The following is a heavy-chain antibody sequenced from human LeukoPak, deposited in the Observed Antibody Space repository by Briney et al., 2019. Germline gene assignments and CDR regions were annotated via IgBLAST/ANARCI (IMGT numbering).Heavy chain of an antibody. CDR3: AKGSGNGYGSGPFDY. D-gene: IGHD3-10*01. CDR2: IGSSSSYI. V-gene: IGHV3-21*04. J-gene: IGHJ4*02. CDR1: GFTFSSYS. Sequence: GGSLRLSCAASGFTFSSYSMNWVRQAPGKGLEWVSSIGSSSSYIHYADSVKGRFTISRGNAKNSLYLQMSSLRAEDTALYYCAKGSGNGYGSGPFDYWGQGTLVTVSS.